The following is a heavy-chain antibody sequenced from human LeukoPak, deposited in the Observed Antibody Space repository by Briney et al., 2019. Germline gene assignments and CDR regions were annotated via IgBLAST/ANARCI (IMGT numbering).Heavy chain of an antibody. CDR2: ISYDGSNK. J-gene: IGHJ4*02. Sequence: GGSLRLSCAASGFTFSSYAMHWVRQAPGKGLEWVAVISYDGSNKYYADSVKGRFTISRDNSKNTLYLQMNSLRAEDTAVYYCAKEGSAALYYDILTGYHWGQGTLVTVSS. D-gene: IGHD3-9*01. CDR1: GFTFSSYA. CDR3: AKEGSAALYYDILTGYH. V-gene: IGHV3-30-3*01.